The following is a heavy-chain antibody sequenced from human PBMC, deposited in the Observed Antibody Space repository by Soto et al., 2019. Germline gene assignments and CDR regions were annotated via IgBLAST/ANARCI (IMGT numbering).Heavy chain of an antibody. J-gene: IGHJ5*02. D-gene: IGHD2-2*01. CDR2: IFSNDAK. CDR1: GLSLSNGRLG. V-gene: IGHV2-26*01. Sequence: GPTLVNATETLTLTCTVSGLSLSNGRLGVSWIRQPPGRALEWLAHIFSNDAKSSSTSLRSRLTIYKDTSRSQVVLTMPNMDPLDSATYYCALIKDCSRTDCYLASFDPWGQGTLVTVYS. CDR3: ALIKDCSRTDCYLASFDP.